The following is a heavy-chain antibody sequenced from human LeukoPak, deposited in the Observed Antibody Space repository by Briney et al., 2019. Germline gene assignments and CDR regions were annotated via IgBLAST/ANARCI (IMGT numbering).Heavy chain of an antibody. J-gene: IGHJ3*02. V-gene: IGHV3-30*01. D-gene: IGHD4-23*01. CDR3: ARDLFFGSATVVTPRGFSFDI. Sequence: PGRSLRLSCAASGFTFSSYAMHWVRQAPGKGLEWVAVISYDGSNKYYADSVKGRFTISRDNSKNTLYLQMNSLRAEDTAVYYCARDLFFGSATVVTPRGFSFDIWGQGTMVTVSS. CDR2: ISYDGSNK. CDR1: GFTFSSYA.